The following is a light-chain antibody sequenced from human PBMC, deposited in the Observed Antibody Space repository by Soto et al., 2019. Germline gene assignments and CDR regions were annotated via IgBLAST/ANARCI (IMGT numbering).Light chain of an antibody. CDR2: EVS. CDR3: SSYAGSNNLV. J-gene: IGLJ2*01. Sequence: QSVLTQPPSASGSPGQSVTLSCTGTSSDVGGYNYVSWYQQHPGKAPKLIIYEVSKRPSGVPDRFSGSKSGNTASLTVSGLQAEDEAEYYCSSYAGSNNLVFGGGTKVTVL. CDR1: SSDVGGYNY. V-gene: IGLV2-8*01.